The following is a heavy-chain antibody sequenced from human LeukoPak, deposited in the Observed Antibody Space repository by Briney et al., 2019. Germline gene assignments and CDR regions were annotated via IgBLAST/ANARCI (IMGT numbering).Heavy chain of an antibody. CDR1: GFTFSSYA. CDR3: ARDLGVLRFLEWVFDY. J-gene: IGHJ4*02. D-gene: IGHD3-3*01. CDR2: ISYDGSNK. V-gene: IGHV3-30-3*01. Sequence: GGSLRLSCAASGFTFSSYAMHWVRQAPGKGLEWVAVISYDGSNKYYADSVKGRFTISRDNSKNTLYLQMNSLRAEDTAVYYCARDLGVLRFLEWVFDYWGQGTLVTVSS.